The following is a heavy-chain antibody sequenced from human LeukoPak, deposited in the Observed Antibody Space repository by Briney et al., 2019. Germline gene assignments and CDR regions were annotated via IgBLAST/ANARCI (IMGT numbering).Heavy chain of an antibody. V-gene: IGHV1-18*01. Sequence: ASVKVSCKASGYTFSNHGISWVRQAPGQWLEWMGWISGYNGQTEYAQKFQGRITLTTDTSTSTAYMEVRSLTSDDTAVYYCARDIGVSQFDYWGQGTLVTVSS. CDR2: ISGYNGQT. D-gene: IGHD3-10*01. CDR3: ARDIGVSQFDY. J-gene: IGHJ4*02. CDR1: GYTFSNHG.